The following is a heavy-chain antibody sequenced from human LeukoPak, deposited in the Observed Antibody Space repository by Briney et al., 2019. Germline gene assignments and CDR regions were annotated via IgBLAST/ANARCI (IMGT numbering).Heavy chain of an antibody. Sequence: SETLSLTCAVSGGSFSGYYWSWIRQPPGKGLELIGEINHSGSTNYNPSLKSRVNIPVDTSKNTFSLQLSSVTAAVSAVNCCGSGSRPRPFDYWGQGNLVTVSS. CDR1: GGSFSGYY. V-gene: IGHV4-34*01. CDR3: GSGSRPRPFDY. CDR2: INHSGST. J-gene: IGHJ4*02. D-gene: IGHD6-25*01.